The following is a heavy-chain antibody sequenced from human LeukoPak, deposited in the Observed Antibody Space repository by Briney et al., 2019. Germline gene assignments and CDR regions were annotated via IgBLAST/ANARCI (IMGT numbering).Heavy chain of an antibody. J-gene: IGHJ4*02. CDR3: ARAGAYYCGGDCYSAGFDY. CDR1: GFTFSSYW. V-gene: IGHV3-7*01. CDR2: IKQDGSEK. Sequence: GGSLRLSCAASGFTFSSYWMSWVRQAPGKGLEWVANIKQDGSEKYYVDSVKGRFTISRDNAKNSLYLQMNSLRAEDTAVYYCARAGAYYCGGDCYSAGFDYWGQGTLVTVSS. D-gene: IGHD2-21*02.